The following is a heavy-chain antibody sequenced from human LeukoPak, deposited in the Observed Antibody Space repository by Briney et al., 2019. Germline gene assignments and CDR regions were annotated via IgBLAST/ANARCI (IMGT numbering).Heavy chain of an antibody. Sequence: SETLSLTCTVSGGSISTYYWSWIRRPPGKGLEWIAYIHASGPTNYNPSLKSRITISIDTSKNQFSLKLSSVTAADTAVYYCARHDAGIAARPFDNWGQGTLVTVSS. D-gene: IGHD6-6*01. V-gene: IGHV4-4*09. CDR2: IHASGPT. J-gene: IGHJ4*02. CDR3: ARHDAGIAARPFDN. CDR1: GGSISTYY.